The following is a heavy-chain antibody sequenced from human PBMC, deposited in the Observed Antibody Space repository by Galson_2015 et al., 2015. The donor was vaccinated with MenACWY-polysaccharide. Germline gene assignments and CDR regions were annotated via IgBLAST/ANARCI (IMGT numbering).Heavy chain of an antibody. Sequence: SLRLSCAASGFTFSNYAMSWVRQAPGKGLEWVSSITGSGGSTYYADSVKGRFTISRDNSKNTPYLQMNNLRAEDTAVYYCAKSMGITIFRFDPWGQGILVTVSS. J-gene: IGHJ5*02. V-gene: IGHV3-23*01. D-gene: IGHD3-3*01. CDR1: GFTFSNYA. CDR3: AKSMGITIFRFDP. CDR2: ITGSGGST.